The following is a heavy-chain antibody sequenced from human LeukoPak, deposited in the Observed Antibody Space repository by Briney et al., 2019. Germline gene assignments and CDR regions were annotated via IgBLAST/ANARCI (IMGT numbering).Heavy chain of an antibody. CDR2: INPNSGGT. D-gene: IGHD3-10*01. CDR1: GYTFTGYY. J-gene: IGHJ4*02. Sequence: ASVKVSCKASGYTFTGYYMHWVRQAPGQGLEWMGWINPNSGGTNYAQKFQGRVTVTRDTSISTAYMELSRLRSDDTAVYYCARVPNYYGSGSRVYYFDYWGQGTLVTVSS. CDR3: ARVPNYYGSGSRVYYFDY. V-gene: IGHV1-2*02.